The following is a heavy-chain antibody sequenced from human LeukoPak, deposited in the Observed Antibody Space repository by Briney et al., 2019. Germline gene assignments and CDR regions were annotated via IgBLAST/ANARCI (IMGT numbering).Heavy chain of an antibody. Sequence: ASVKVSCKASGYTFTGYYMHWVRQAPGQGLEWMGWINPNSGGTNYAQKFQGRVTMTRDTSISTAYMELSRLRSDDTAVYYCAREPSNYYDSSGYYPPWGQGTLVTVSP. CDR1: GYTFTGYY. J-gene: IGHJ4*02. V-gene: IGHV1-2*02. CDR3: AREPSNYYDSSGYYPP. CDR2: INPNSGGT. D-gene: IGHD3-22*01.